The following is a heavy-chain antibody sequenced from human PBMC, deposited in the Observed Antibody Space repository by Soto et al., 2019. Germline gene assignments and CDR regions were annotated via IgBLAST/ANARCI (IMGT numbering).Heavy chain of an antibody. CDR2: ISSSGSTI. J-gene: IGHJ4*02. Sequence: PGGSLRLSCAASGFTFSSYEMNWVRQAPGKGLEWVSYISSSGSTIYYADSVKGRFTISRDNAKNSLYLQMNSLRAEDTAVYYCASRLFGESFFDYWGQETLVTVSS. CDR3: ASRLFGESFFDY. V-gene: IGHV3-48*03. D-gene: IGHD3-10*01. CDR1: GFTFSSYE.